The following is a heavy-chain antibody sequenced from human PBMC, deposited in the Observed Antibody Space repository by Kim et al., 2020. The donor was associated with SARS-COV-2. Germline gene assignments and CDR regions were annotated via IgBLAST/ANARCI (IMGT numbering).Heavy chain of an antibody. CDR2: K. Sequence: KYYADSVKGRFTISRDNSKNTLYLQMNSLRAEDTAVYYCAKGPPKGAFDYWGQGTLVTVSS. J-gene: IGHJ4*02. D-gene: IGHD1-26*01. CDR3: AKGPPKGAFDY. V-gene: IGHV3-30*02.